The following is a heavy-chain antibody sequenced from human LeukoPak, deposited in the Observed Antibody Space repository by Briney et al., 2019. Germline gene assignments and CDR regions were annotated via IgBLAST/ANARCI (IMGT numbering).Heavy chain of an antibody. CDR1: GFTFSSYD. CDR2: IGTAGDT. V-gene: IGHV3-13*01. D-gene: IGHD5-12*01. J-gene: IGHJ4*02. Sequence: GGSLRLSCAASGFTFSSYDMHWVRQATGKGLEWVSAIGTAGDTYYPGSVKGRFTISRENAKNSLYLQMNSLRAGDTAVYYCARATTGYPGYYFDYWGQGTLVTVSS. CDR3: ARATTGYPGYYFDY.